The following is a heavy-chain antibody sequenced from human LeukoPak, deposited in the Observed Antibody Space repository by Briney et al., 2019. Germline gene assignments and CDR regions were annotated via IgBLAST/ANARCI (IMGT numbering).Heavy chain of an antibody. CDR1: GFTFSSYG. V-gene: IGHV3-30*18. Sequence: GGSLRLSCAASGFTFSSYGMHWVRQAPGKGLEWVAVISYDGSNKYYADSVKGRFTISRDNSKNTLYLQMNSLRAEDTAVYYCAKDADIAVAGIWGQGTLVTVSS. J-gene: IGHJ4*02. CDR3: AKDADIAVAGI. CDR2: ISYDGSNK. D-gene: IGHD6-19*01.